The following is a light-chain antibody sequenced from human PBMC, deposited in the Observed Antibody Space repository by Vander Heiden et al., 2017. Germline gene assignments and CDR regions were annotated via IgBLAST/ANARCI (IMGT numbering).Light chain of an antibody. Sequence: EIVLTQSLGTLSLSPGARATLSCRASQTVTTTLAWYQHKLGQAPRLLIYDISNKATGIPARFSGSGSGTDFTLTISSLEPEDSAVYYCQRRSTWPRTFGQGTKVEIK. J-gene: IGKJ1*01. V-gene: IGKV3-11*01. CDR1: QTVTTT. CDR2: DIS. CDR3: QRRSTWPRT.